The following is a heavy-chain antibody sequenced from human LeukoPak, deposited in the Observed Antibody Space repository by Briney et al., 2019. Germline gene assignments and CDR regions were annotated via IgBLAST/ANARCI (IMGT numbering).Heavy chain of an antibody. CDR2: MNPNSGNT. CDR3: ARGRVAAAGTSNWFDP. J-gene: IGHJ5*02. V-gene: IGHV1-8*01. CDR1: GYTFTSYD. D-gene: IGHD6-13*01. Sequence: GASVKVSCKASGYTFTSYDINWVRQATGQGLEWMGWMNPNSGNTGYAQKFQGRVTMTRNTSISTAYMGLSSLRSEDTAVYYCARGRVAAAGTSNWFDPWGQGTLVTVSS.